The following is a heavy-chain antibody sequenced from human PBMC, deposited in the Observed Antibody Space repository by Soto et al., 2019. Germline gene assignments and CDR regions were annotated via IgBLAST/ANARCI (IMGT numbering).Heavy chain of an antibody. J-gene: IGHJ5*02. D-gene: IGHD6-13*01. CDR3: ARLTGYSSSWSSVNWFDP. V-gene: IGHV4-59*08. Sequence: SETLSLTCTVSGGSISSYYWSWIRQPPGKGLEWIGYIYYSGSTNYNPSLKSRVTISVDTSKNQFSLELSSVTAADTAVYYCARLTGYSSSWSSVNWFDPWGQGTLVTVSS. CDR2: IYYSGST. CDR1: GGSISSYY.